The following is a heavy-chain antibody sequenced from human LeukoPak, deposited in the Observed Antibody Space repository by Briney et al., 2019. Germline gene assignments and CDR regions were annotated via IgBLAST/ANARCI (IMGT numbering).Heavy chain of an antibody. CDR1: GGSISRSSYY. J-gene: IGHJ4*02. Sequence: ETLSLTCTVSGGSISRSSYYWGWIRQAPGKGLEWVSAISGSGGSTYYADSVKGRFTISRDNSKNTLYLQMNSLRAEDTAVYYCAKHKAKMVIYYFDYWGQGTLVTVSS. D-gene: IGHD3-22*01. CDR2: ISGSGGST. CDR3: AKHKAKMVIYYFDY. V-gene: IGHV3-23*01.